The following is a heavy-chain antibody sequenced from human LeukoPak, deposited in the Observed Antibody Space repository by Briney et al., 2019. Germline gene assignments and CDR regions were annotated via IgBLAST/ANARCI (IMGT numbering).Heavy chain of an antibody. Sequence: GGSLRLSCAASGFTFSSYRMNWVRQAPGKGLEWVSSISSSSSYIYYADSVKGRFTISRDNAKNSLYLQMNSLRAEDTAVYYCARGTAMVPTYYYYGMDVWGQGTTVTVSS. D-gene: IGHD5-18*01. CDR1: GFTFSSYR. J-gene: IGHJ6*02. CDR2: ISSSSSYI. V-gene: IGHV3-21*01. CDR3: ARGTAMVPTYYYYGMDV.